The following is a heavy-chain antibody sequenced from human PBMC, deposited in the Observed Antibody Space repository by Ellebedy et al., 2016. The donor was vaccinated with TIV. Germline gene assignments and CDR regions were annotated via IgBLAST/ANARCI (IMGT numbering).Heavy chain of an antibody. D-gene: IGHD3-10*01. CDR2: DGTDGYHK. CDR3: TRGPTHGAFDY. V-gene: IGHV3-30*03. Sequence: GESLKISCAASGFTFSSSDMHWVRQTPGKGLEWLSHDGTDGYHKYYADSVKGRFTTSRDISKNTLFLQMNSLRVEDTAVYYCTRGPTHGAFDYWGQGTLVTVSS. CDR1: GFTFSSSD. J-gene: IGHJ4*02.